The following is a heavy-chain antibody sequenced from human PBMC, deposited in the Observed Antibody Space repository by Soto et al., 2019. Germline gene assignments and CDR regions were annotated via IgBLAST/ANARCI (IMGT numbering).Heavy chain of an antibody. J-gene: IGHJ4*02. CDR3: ARDQPGYSYGYGLGY. V-gene: IGHV3-21*01. Sequence: PGGSLRLSCAASGFTFSSYSMNWVRQAPGKGLEWVSSISSSGSYIYYADSVKGRFTISRDNAKNSLYLQMNSLRAEDTAVYYCARDQPGYSYGYGLGYWGQGTLVTVSS. CDR2: ISSSGSYI. CDR1: GFTFSSYS. D-gene: IGHD5-18*01.